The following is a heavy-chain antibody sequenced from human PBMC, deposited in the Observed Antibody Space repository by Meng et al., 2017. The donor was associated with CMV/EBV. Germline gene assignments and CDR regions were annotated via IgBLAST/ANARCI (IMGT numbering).Heavy chain of an antibody. CDR3: AKDLRGHRGYYYDSSGPLPGDY. CDR1: GFTFSSYA. J-gene: IGHJ4*02. V-gene: IGHV3-33*06. D-gene: IGHD3-22*01. Sequence: GESLKISCAASGFTFSSYAMHWVRQAPGTGLEGVAVVWYDGSNKYYADSVKGRFTISRDNSKNTLYLQMNSLRAEDTGVYYCAKDLRGHRGYYYDSSGPLPGDYWGQGTLVTVSS. CDR2: VWYDGSNK.